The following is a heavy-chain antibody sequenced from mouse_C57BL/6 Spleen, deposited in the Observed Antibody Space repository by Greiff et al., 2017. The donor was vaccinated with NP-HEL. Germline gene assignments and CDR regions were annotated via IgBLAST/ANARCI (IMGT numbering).Heavy chain of an antibody. Sequence: EVKLVESGGGLVKPGGSLKLSCAASGFTFSDYGMHGVRQAPEKGLEWVAYISSGSSTIYYADTVKGRFTISRDNAKNTLFLQMTSLRSEDTAMYYCASHYYGSSYEGYWGQVPTLTVSS. CDR1: GFTFSDYG. CDR3: ASHYYGSSYEGY. CDR2: ISSGSSTI. J-gene: IGHJ2*01. D-gene: IGHD1-1*01. V-gene: IGHV5-17*01.